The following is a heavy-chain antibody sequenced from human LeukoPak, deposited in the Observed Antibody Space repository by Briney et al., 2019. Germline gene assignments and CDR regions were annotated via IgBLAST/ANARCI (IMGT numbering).Heavy chain of an antibody. D-gene: IGHD3-10*01. V-gene: IGHV4-4*02. CDR1: GDSITSHNW. CDR2: IYHSGTT. J-gene: IGHJ4*02. Sequence: PSETLSLTCAVSGDSITSHNWWSWVRQSPGKGLEWIGEIYHSGTTNYSPSLKSRVTISVDKSKNQLSLRLTSVTAVDTAVYFCASCLFDYYYFDQWGQGTLVTVSS. CDR3: ASCLFDYYYFDQ.